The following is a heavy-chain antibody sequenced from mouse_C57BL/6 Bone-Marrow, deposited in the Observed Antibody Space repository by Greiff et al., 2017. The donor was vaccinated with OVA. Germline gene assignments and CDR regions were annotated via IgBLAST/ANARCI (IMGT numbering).Heavy chain of an antibody. CDR2: INPSNGGT. J-gene: IGHJ3*01. CDR3: ARSAYYYGSSPWFAY. CDR1: GYTFTSYW. Sequence: QVQLQQPGTELVKPGASVKLSCKASGYTFTSYWMHWAKQRPGQGLEWIGNINPSNGGTNYNEKFKSKATLTVDKSSSTAYMQLSSLTSEDSAVYYCARSAYYYGSSPWFAYWGQGTLVTVSA. D-gene: IGHD1-1*01. V-gene: IGHV1-53*01.